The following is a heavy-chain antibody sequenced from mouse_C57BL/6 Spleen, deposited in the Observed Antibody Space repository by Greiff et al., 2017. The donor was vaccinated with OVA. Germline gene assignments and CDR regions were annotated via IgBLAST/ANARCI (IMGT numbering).Heavy chain of an antibody. Sequence: QLQQSGPELVKPGASVKMSCKASGYTFTDYNMHWVKQSHGKSLEWIGYINPNNGGTSYNQKFKGKATLTVNKSSSTAYMELRSLTSEDSAVYYCARRAYDGYYVTFDYWGQGTTLTVSS. CDR2: INPNNGGT. D-gene: IGHD2-3*01. J-gene: IGHJ2*01. CDR1: GYTFTDYN. CDR3: ARRAYDGYYVTFDY. V-gene: IGHV1-22*01.